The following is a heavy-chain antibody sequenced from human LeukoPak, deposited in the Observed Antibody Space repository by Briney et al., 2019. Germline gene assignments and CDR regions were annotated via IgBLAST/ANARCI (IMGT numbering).Heavy chain of an antibody. D-gene: IGHD3-3*01. Sequence: GGSLRLSCAASGFTVSSNYMSWVRQAPGKGLDWVSMIYSGGSTNYADSVKGRFTISGDNSKNTLYLQMNSLRAEDTAVYYCAKLESVFGVVITPYFDYWGQGTLVTVSS. V-gene: IGHV3-53*01. CDR1: GFTVSSNY. CDR3: AKLESVFGVVITPYFDY. CDR2: IYSGGST. J-gene: IGHJ4*02.